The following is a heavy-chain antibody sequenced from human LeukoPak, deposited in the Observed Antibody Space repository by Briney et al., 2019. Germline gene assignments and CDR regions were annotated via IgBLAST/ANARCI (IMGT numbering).Heavy chain of an antibody. CDR1: GGSISGTNW. V-gene: IGHV4/OR15-8*02. D-gene: IGHD5-12*01. J-gene: IGHJ5*02. Sequence: SETLSLTCGVSGGSISGTNWWSWVRQPPGQGLEWIGEISLAGQTNYNPSLNGRVTMSLDKSSNQLSLHLTSVTAADTAVYFCASGSSGYDPWGQGTLVTVSS. CDR3: ASGSSGYDP. CDR2: ISLAGQT.